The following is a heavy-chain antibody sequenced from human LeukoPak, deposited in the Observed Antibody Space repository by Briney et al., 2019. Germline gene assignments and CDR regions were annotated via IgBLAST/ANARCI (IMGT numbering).Heavy chain of an antibody. CDR3: AKDRARIAVESDLDY. V-gene: IGHV3-23*01. CDR2: TSGSGGST. Sequence: GGSLRLSCAASGFTFSSYAMSWVRQAPGKGLEWVSATSGSGGSTYYADSVKGRFTISRDNSKNTLYLQMNSLRAEDTAVYYCAKDRARIAVESDLDYWGQGTLVTVSS. CDR1: GFTFSSYA. J-gene: IGHJ4*02. D-gene: IGHD6-19*01.